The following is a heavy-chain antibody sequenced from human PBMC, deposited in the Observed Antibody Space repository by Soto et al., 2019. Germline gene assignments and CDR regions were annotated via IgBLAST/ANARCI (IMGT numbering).Heavy chain of an antibody. D-gene: IGHD2-8*01. V-gene: IGHV3-48*03. CDR2: ISSSGSTM. Sequence: PGASLRLSCGASGFTFSNYEMNWVRQAPGKGLEWVSYISSSGSTMYYADSVKGRFTISRDNAKNSLYLQMNSLKVEDTAVYYCVRGGVYWGQGTLVTVSS. CDR3: VRGGVY. J-gene: IGHJ4*02. CDR1: GFTFSNYE.